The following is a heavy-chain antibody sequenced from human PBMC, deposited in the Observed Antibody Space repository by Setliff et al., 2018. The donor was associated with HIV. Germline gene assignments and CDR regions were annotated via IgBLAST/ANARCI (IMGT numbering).Heavy chain of an antibody. CDR1: GYRFTDFY. CDR3: ARGSCSGCYLSDY. CDR2: INPKSGAT. D-gene: IGHD6-19*01. J-gene: IGHJ4*02. V-gene: IGHV1-2*02. Sequence: ASVKVSCKTFGYRFTDFYVNWVRQAPGQGLEWMGWINPKSGATKNAQKFQGRVTMTRDTSISTAYMELSSLRSEGTAVYYCARGSCSGCYLSDYWGLGTLVTVSS.